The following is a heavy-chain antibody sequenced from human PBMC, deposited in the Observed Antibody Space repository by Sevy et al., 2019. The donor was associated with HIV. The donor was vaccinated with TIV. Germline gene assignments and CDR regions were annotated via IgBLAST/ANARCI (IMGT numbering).Heavy chain of an antibody. V-gene: IGHV5-51*01. J-gene: IGHJ3*02. D-gene: IGHD3-22*01. CDR1: GYSFTSYW. Sequence: GESLKISCKGSGYSFTSYWIGWVRQMPGKGLEWMGIIYPGDSDTRYSPSFQGQVPISADKSISTAYLQWSSLKASDTAMYYCARLPDYYDSSGYYDGQAFDIWGQGTMVTVSS. CDR3: ARLPDYYDSSGYYDGQAFDI. CDR2: IYPGDSDT.